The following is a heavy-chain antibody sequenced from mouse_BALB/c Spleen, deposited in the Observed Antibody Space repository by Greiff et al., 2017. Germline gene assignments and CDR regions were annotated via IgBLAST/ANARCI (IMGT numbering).Heavy chain of an antibody. V-gene: IGHV5-17*02. D-gene: IGHD3-3*01. Sequence: EVNLVESGGGLVQPGGSRKLSCAASGFTFSSFGMHWVRQAPEKGLEWVAYISSGSSTIYYADTVKGRFTISRDNPKNTLFLQMTSLRSEDTAMYYCARGTLGGYFDYWGQGTTLTVSS. CDR2: ISSGSSTI. CDR1: GFTFSSFG. J-gene: IGHJ2*01. CDR3: ARGTLGGYFDY.